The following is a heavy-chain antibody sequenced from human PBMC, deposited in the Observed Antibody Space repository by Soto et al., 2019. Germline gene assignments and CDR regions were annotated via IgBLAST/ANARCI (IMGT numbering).Heavy chain of an antibody. V-gene: IGHV3-66*01. CDR1: GFTVNNNY. J-gene: IGHJ2*01. CDR2: LYSDDSA. CDR3: AGGGVKSGRLWYLDL. D-gene: IGHD2-8*02. Sequence: DVQLVESGGGLVQPGGSLRLSCAASGFTVNNNYMTWVRQAPGKGLEWVSFLYSDDSASYTDSVKGRFSISRDNSKNTLNLQRNSLRAEDTAVYYCAGGGVKSGRLWYLDLWGRGTLVTVSS.